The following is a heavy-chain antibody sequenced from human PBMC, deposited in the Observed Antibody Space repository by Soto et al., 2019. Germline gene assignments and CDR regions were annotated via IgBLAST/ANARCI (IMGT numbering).Heavy chain of an antibody. V-gene: IGHV3-7*03. CDR1: GFTFSSYW. Sequence: EVQLVESGGGLVQPGGSLRLSCAASGFTFSSYWMSWVRQAPGKGLEWVANIKQDGSEKYYVDSVKGRFTISRDNAKNSLYLQMNSLRAEDTAVYYCARDLTLIAVAGEVGWFDPWGQGTLVTVSS. D-gene: IGHD6-19*01. J-gene: IGHJ5*02. CDR2: IKQDGSEK. CDR3: ARDLTLIAVAGEVGWFDP.